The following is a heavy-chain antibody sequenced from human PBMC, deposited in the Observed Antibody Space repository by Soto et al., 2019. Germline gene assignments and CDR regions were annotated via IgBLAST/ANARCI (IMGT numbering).Heavy chain of an antibody. D-gene: IGHD2-21*02. Sequence: SETLSLTCTVSGGSISSYYWSWIRQPPGKGLEWIGYIYYSGSTNYNPSLKSRVTISVDTSKNQFSLKLSSVTAADTAVYYCARRAGDSYSPYFDYWGQGTLVTVSS. CDR1: GGSISSYY. V-gene: IGHV4-59*01. CDR2: IYYSGST. J-gene: IGHJ4*02. CDR3: ARRAGDSYSPYFDY.